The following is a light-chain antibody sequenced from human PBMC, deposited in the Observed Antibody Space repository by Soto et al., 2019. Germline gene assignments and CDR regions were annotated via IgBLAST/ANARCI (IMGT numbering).Light chain of an antibody. J-gene: IGLJ1*01. V-gene: IGLV1-44*01. CDR2: SNN. Sequence: QSVLTQPPSASGTPGQRVTISCSGSSSNIGSNTVNWYQQVPGTAPKLLIYSNNQWPSGVPDRFSGSKSGTSASLAISGLQSEDEADYYCAAWDDSLNGFVFGTGTKLTVL. CDR3: AAWDDSLNGFV. CDR1: SSNIGSNT.